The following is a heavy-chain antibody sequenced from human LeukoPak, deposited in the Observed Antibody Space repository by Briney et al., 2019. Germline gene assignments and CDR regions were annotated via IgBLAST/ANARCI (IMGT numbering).Heavy chain of an antibody. J-gene: IGHJ4*02. CDR3: ARDPRGMTTVTLDY. CDR1: GFTFSSYS. Sequence: GGSLRLSCAASGFTFSSYSMNWVRQAPGKGLEWVSSISSSSSYIYYADSVKGRFTISRDNAKNSLYLQMNGLRAEDTAVYYCARDPRGMTTVTLDYWGQGTLVTVSS. D-gene: IGHD4-17*01. V-gene: IGHV3-21*01. CDR2: ISSSSSYI.